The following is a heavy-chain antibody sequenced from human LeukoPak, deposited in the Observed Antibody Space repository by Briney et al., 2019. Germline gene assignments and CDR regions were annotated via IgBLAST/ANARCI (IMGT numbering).Heavy chain of an antibody. CDR1: GGSISSYF. D-gene: IGHD6-13*01. V-gene: IGHV4-4*07. J-gene: IGHJ3*02. CDR2: IYTSGST. Sequence: SETLSLTCTVSGGSISSYFWSWIRQPAGKGLGWIGRIYTSGSTNYNPSLKSRVTMSVDTSKNQFSLKLNSVTAADTAVYYCARDHTGSSWRSAFDIWGQGTMVTVSS. CDR3: ARDHTGSSWRSAFDI.